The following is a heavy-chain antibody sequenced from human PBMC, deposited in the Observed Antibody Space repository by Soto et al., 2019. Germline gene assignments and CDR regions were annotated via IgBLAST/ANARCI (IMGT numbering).Heavy chain of an antibody. D-gene: IGHD1-26*01. Sequence: EVRLLESGGGWVQPGGSLRLSCAASGFTFSSYAMNWVRQAPGKGLEWVSVISGSGGSTYYADSVKGRFSISRDSSKNTLYLQMNSLRAEDTAVYYCAKRGSGSYFDYWGQGTLVTVSS. CDR1: GFTFSSYA. J-gene: IGHJ4*02. CDR3: AKRGSGSYFDY. CDR2: ISGSGGST. V-gene: IGHV3-23*01.